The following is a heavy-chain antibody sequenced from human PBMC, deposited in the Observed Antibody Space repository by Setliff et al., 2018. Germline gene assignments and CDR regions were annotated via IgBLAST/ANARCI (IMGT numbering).Heavy chain of an antibody. D-gene: IGHD3-10*01. CDR3: AKDMGGITMVRGVIIGTISYYYYGMDV. J-gene: IGHJ6*02. Sequence: PGGSLRLSCAASGFTFSSYSMNWVRQAPGKGLVWVSRINSDGSSTSYADSVKGRFTISRDNAKNTLYLQMNSLRAEDTAVYYCAKDMGGITMVRGVIIGTISYYYYGMDVWGQGTTVTVSS. CDR1: GFTFSSYS. CDR2: INSDGSST. V-gene: IGHV3-74*01.